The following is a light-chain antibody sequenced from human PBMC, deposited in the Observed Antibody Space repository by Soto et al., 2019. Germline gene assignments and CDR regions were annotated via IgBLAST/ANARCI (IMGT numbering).Light chain of an antibody. CDR1: QSVGSA. CDR3: QQYKSWPPLT. V-gene: IGKV3-15*01. CDR2: GAS. J-gene: IGKJ4*02. Sequence: EIVMTQSPATLSVSPGETATLSCRASQSVGSAVAWYQHKPGQAPRLLIVGASIRATGVPGRFSGGGSGTEVTLTISSLQSEDFAVYYCQQYKSWPPLTFGGGTTVEIK.